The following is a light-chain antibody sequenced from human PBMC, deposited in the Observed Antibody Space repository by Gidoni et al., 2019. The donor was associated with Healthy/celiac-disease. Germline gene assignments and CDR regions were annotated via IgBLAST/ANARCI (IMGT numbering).Light chain of an antibody. CDR3: QQSYSTRVT. V-gene: IGKV1-39*01. J-gene: IGKJ2*01. CDR1: QSISSY. CDR2: AAS. Sequence: IQTTQSPSSLSASVGDRVTITCRASQSISSYLNWYQQKPGKAPKLLIYAASSLQSGVPSRFSGSGSGTDFTLTISSLQPEDFATYYCQQSYSTRVTFGQGTKLEIK.